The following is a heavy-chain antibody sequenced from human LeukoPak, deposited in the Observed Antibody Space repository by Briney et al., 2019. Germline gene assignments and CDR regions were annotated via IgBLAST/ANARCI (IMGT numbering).Heavy chain of an antibody. V-gene: IGHV1-2*02. Sequence: VASVKVSCKVSGYTLTELSMHWVRQAPGQGLEWMGWINPNSGGTNYAQKFQGRVTMTRDTSISTAYMELSRLRSDDTAVYYCARGGTGPFDYWGQGTLVTVSS. CDR1: GYTLTELS. J-gene: IGHJ4*02. CDR2: INPNSGGT. CDR3: ARGGTGPFDY. D-gene: IGHD3-16*01.